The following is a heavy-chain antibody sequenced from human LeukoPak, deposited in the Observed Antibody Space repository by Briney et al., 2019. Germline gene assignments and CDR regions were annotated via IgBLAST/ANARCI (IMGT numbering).Heavy chain of an antibody. CDR3: ARESWYYYGSGSSNYFDY. Sequence: PSETLSLTCTVSGGSISSYYWSWIRQPPGKGLEWIGYIYYSGSTNYNPSLKSRVTISVDTSKNQFSLKLSSVTAADTAVYYCARESWYYYGSGSSNYFDYWGQGTLVTVSS. J-gene: IGHJ4*02. V-gene: IGHV4-59*01. CDR1: GGSISSYY. D-gene: IGHD3-10*01. CDR2: IYYSGST.